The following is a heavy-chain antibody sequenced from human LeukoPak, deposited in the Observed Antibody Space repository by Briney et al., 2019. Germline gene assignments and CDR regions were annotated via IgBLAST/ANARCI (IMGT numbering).Heavy chain of an antibody. CDR1: GGSISSYY. J-gene: IGHJ4*02. D-gene: IGHD2-8*01. CDR3: ARVRRFNGPYNVYFDY. CDR2: MQYTGST. V-gene: IGHV4-59*01. Sequence: SETLSLTCTGSGGSISSYYWSWIRQPPGKGLEWIGYMQYTGSTNYNPSLKSRVTISLDSSNSQLSLKLKSVTAADTAVYFCARVRRFNGPYNVYFDYWGQGTLVTVSS.